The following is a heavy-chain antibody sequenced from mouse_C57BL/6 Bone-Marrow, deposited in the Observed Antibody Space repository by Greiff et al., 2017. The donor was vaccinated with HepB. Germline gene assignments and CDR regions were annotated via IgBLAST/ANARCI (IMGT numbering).Heavy chain of an antibody. CDR3: ARGYYYGSDY. D-gene: IGHD1-1*01. Sequence: VQLKESGGGLVKPGGSLKLSCAASGFTFSDYGMHWVRQAPEKGLEWVAYISSGSSTIYYADTVKGRFTISRDNAKNTLFLQMTSLRSEDTAMYYCARGYYYGSDYWGQGTTLTVSS. V-gene: IGHV5-17*01. CDR2: ISSGSSTI. CDR1: GFTFSDYG. J-gene: IGHJ2*01.